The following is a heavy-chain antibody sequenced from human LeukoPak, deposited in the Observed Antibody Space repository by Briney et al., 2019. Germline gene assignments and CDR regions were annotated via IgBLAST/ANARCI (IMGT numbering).Heavy chain of an antibody. Sequence: PGGSLRLSCAASGFTFSSYGMHWVRQAPGKGLEWVAVIWYDGSNKYYADSVKGRFTISRDNSKNTLYLQMNSLRAEDTAVYYCARGFRSSGWYLIDYWGQGTLVTVSS. CDR2: IWYDGSNK. CDR3: ARGFRSSGWYLIDY. V-gene: IGHV3-33*01. J-gene: IGHJ4*02. D-gene: IGHD6-19*01. CDR1: GFTFSSYG.